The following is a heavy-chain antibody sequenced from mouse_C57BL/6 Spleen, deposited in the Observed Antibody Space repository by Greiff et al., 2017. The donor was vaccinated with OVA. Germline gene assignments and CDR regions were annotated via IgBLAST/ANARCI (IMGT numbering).Heavy chain of an antibody. CDR2: IHPNSGST. Sequence: QVQLKESGAELVKPGASVKLSCKASGYTFTSYWMHWVKQRPGQGLEWIGMIHPNSGSTNYNEKFKSKATLTVDKSSSTAYMQLSSLTSEDSAVYYCARGEDYGYDRYFDVWGTGTTVTVSS. J-gene: IGHJ1*03. D-gene: IGHD2-2*01. CDR3: ARGEDYGYDRYFDV. CDR1: GYTFTSYW. V-gene: IGHV1-64*01.